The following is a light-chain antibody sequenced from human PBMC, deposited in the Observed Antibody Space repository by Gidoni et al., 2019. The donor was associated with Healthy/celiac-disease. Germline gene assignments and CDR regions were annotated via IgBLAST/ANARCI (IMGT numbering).Light chain of an antibody. CDR2: AVS. Sequence: QSALTQPRSVSGSPGQSVTISCTGTSSDVGGSNYVSWYQQPPGKAPKPMIYAVSKRPSGVPDRFSVSKSGNTASLTISWRQAEDEADYYCCSYAGSLRVFGTGTKVTVL. CDR1: SSDVGGSNY. J-gene: IGLJ1*01. V-gene: IGLV2-11*01. CDR3: CSYAGSLRV.